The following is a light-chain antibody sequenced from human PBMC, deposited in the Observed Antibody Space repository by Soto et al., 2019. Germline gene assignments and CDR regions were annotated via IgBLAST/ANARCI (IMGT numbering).Light chain of an antibody. CDR1: QSVSSSY. Sequence: EIVLTQSPGTLSLSPVERATLSCRTSQSVSSSYLAWYQQKPGQAPRLLIYGASSRATGIPGRFSGSGSGTDFTLTISRLEPEDFAVYYCQQYGSSPQTFGQGTKVEIK. V-gene: IGKV3-20*01. CDR2: GAS. J-gene: IGKJ1*01. CDR3: QQYGSSPQT.